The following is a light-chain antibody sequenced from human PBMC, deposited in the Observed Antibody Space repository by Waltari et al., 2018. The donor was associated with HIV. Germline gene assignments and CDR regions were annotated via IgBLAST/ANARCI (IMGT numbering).Light chain of an antibody. CDR1: HSFLYRSTNENS. Sequence: DVILTQSPDSLAVSVGERATLTCKSSHSFLYRSTNENSLAWYQQKPGQRPKLLIYWASTRESGVPDRFSGSGSGTDFTLTISSLRAEDVAVYYCQQYYILPYTFGQGTKLEIK. CDR2: WAS. V-gene: IGKV4-1*01. J-gene: IGKJ2*01. CDR3: QQYYILPYT.